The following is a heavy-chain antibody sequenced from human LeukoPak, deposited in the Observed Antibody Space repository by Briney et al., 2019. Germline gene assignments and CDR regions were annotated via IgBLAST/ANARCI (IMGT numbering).Heavy chain of an antibody. CDR3: ARDRYVWGSYRHFDY. V-gene: IGHV3-7*03. CDR1: GFSFSDFW. Sequence: PGGSLRLSCIASGFSFSDFWMSWVRQAPGQGLEWVANIRQHGNEKHYVDSVRGRFTVSRDNAKNSLYLEMNSLRVEDTAVYYCARDRYVWGSYRHFDYWGQGTLVTVSS. CDR2: IRQHGNEK. J-gene: IGHJ4*02. D-gene: IGHD3-16*02.